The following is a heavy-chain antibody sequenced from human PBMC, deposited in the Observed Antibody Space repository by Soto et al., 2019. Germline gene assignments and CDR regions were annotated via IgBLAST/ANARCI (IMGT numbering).Heavy chain of an antibody. V-gene: IGHV3-30*03. Sequence: QVQLVESGGGVVQPGRSLRLSCVASGFTFSKNGIHWVRQAPGKGLEWVAVISSDGSKKYYADSVKGRFTISRDNSKNTLYLQMNSLRAEDTAVYYCAMDLYGGSSRFDYWGQGTLVTVSS. CDR3: AMDLYGGSSRFDY. CDR1: GFTFSKNG. J-gene: IGHJ4*02. CDR2: ISSDGSKK. D-gene: IGHD2-15*01.